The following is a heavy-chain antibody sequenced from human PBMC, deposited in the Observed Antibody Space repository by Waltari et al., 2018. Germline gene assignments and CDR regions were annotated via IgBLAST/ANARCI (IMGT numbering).Heavy chain of an antibody. J-gene: IGHJ4*02. V-gene: IGHV3-74*01. CDR3: TRATAVSFDY. CDR1: GSSLRNYW. D-gene: IGHD6-19*01. Sequence: EVQLVESGGGLVQPGGSLRLSWAASGSSLRNYWITLVRQAPGKGLEWVSRINPDGSSISHADSVRGRFTITRDNAKNTLYLQMNSLRVDDTAVYYCTRATAVSFDYWGLGTLVTVSS. CDR2: INPDGSSI.